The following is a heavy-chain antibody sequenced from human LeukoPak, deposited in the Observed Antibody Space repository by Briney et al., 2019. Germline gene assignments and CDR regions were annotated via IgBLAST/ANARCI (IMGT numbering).Heavy chain of an antibody. CDR1: GFTFSSYS. CDR3: SRDPQVVPGATMALDE. CDR2: ISSDTSYI. Sequence: PGGSLRLSCAASGFTFSSYSMNWVRQAPGKGLEWVSSISSDTSYIYYADSLKGRFTISRDNAKNSLYLQMNSLRAEDTAVYYCSRDPQVVPGATMALDEGGQGPRVTVP. J-gene: IGHJ4*02. D-gene: IGHD2-2*01. V-gene: IGHV3-21*01.